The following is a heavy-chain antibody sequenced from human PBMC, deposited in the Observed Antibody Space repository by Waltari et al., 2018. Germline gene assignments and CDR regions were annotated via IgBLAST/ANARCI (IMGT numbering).Heavy chain of an antibody. V-gene: IGHV4-38-2*01. CDR2: IYHSGST. Sequence: QVQLQESGPGLVKPSETLSLTCAVSGYSIRSGYYWGWIRQPPGKGLEWIGSIYHSGSTYYNPSLKSRVTISVDTSKNQFSLKLSSVTAADTAVYYCARLRLYRDYWGQGTLVTVSS. D-gene: IGHD1-26*01. CDR1: GYSIRSGYY. J-gene: IGHJ4*02. CDR3: ARLRLYRDY.